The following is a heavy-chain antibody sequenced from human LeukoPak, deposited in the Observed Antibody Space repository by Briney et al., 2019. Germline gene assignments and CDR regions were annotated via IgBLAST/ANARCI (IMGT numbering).Heavy chain of an antibody. CDR1: GFSFSSYS. Sequence: GGSLRLSCAGSGFSFSSYSMEWVRQAPGKGLEWVAYISSSGSTLYYEDSVKGRFTISRDNAKNSVYLQMNSLRAEDTAVYYCANKALQGWNSDFWGQGTLVTVSS. V-gene: IGHV3-48*01. D-gene: IGHD1-7*01. CDR3: ANKALQGWNSDF. CDR2: ISSSGSTL. J-gene: IGHJ4*02.